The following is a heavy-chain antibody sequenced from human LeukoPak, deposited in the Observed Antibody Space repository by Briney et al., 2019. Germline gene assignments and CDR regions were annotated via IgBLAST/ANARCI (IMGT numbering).Heavy chain of an antibody. CDR3: AREIGPRQLHLWGAAFDF. CDR1: GYTFTSYY. J-gene: IGHJ4*02. Sequence: ASVKVSCKASGYTFTSYYIHWVRQAPGQGLEWMGIFNPSGGSTNYAQKFQGRVTMTRDTSTSTVYMELSSLRSDDTAVYYCAREIGPRQLHLWGAAFDFWGQGTLVTVSS. V-gene: IGHV1-46*01. CDR2: FNPSGGST. D-gene: IGHD5-18*01.